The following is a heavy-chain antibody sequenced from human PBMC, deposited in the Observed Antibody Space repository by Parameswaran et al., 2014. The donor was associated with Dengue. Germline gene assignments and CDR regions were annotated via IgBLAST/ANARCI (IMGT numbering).Heavy chain of an antibody. D-gene: IGHD4-17*01. CDR2: ISSSGSTI. J-gene: IGHJ4*02. Sequence: WIRQPPGKGLEWVSYISSSGSTIYYADSVKGRFTISRDNAKNSLYLQMNSLRAEDTAVYYCARDWYGDYDYWGQGTLVTVSS. V-gene: IGHV3-11*01. CDR3: ARDWYGDYDY.